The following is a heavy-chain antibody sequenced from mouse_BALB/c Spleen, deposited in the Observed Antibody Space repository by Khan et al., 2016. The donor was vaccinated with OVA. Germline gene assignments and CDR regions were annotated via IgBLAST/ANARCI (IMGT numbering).Heavy chain of an antibody. V-gene: IGHV14-3*02. D-gene: IGHD1-1*01. CDR3: ARDYYGSTYVAY. CDR2: IDPATGNT. CDR1: GFNIKDTY. Sequence: VQLQQSGAELVKPGASVKLSCTASGFNIKDTYIHWVKQRPEQGLEWIGRIDPATGNTKFDPKFQGKATITADTSSNTAYLQLSSLTSEDTAVYYCARDYYGSTYVAYWGQGTLVTVSA. J-gene: IGHJ3*01.